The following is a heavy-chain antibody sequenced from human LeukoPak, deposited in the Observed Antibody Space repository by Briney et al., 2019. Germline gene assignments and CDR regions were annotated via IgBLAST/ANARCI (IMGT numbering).Heavy chain of an antibody. V-gene: IGHV3-30*18. CDR2: ISYDGNKK. CDR3: AKDQQVAAAGTWGSIDY. D-gene: IGHD6-13*01. CDR1: GFTFSSYG. Sequence: GGSLRLSCAASGFTFSSYGMHWVRQAPGKGLEWVAVISYDGNKKYYADSVKGRFTISRDNSRHTLYLQMNSLRPEDTAVYYCAKDQQVAAAGTWGSIDYWGQGTLVTVSS. J-gene: IGHJ4*02.